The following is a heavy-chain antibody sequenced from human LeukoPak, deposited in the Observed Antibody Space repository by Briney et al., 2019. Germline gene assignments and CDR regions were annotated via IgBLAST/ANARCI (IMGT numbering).Heavy chain of an antibody. J-gene: IGHJ4*02. V-gene: IGHV4-59*01. Sequence: SETLSLTCTVSGGSISSYYWSWIRQPPGKGLEWIGYIYYSGSTNYNPSLKSRVTISVDTSKNQFSLKLSSVTAADTAVYYCARRRERRRTDRFDYFDYWGQGALVAVSS. CDR1: GGSISSYY. CDR3: ARRRERRRTDRFDYFDY. CDR2: IYYSGST. D-gene: IGHD1-26*01.